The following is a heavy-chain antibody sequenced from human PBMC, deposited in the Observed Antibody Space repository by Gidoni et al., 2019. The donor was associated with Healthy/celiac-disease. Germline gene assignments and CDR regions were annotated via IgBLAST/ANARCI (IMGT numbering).Heavy chain of an antibody. V-gene: IGHV4-34*01. J-gene: IGHJ5*02. CDR1: GGSFSGYY. D-gene: IGHD2-15*01. CDR2: INHSGST. Sequence: QVQLQQWGAGLLKPSETLSLTCAVYGGSFSGYYWRWIRQPPGKGLEWIGEINHSGSTNYNPSLKSRVTISVDTSKNQFSLKLSSVTAADTAVYYCARRAMGEDIVVVVAATHNWFDPWGQGTLVTVSS. CDR3: ARRAMGEDIVVVVAATHNWFDP.